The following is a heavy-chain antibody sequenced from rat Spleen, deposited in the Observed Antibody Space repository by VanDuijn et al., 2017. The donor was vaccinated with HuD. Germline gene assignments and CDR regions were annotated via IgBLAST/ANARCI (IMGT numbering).Heavy chain of an antibody. CDR1: GFTFSDYY. D-gene: IGHD1-11*01. V-gene: IGHV5-29*01. J-gene: IGHJ3*01. Sequence: EVQLVESGGGLVQPGRSLKLSCAASGFTFSDYYMAWVRQAPTKGLEWVATIIYDGSSTYYRDSVKGRFTISRDNAKSTLYLQMNSLKSEDTATYYCAKDHYGGYPFAYWGQGTLVTVSS. CDR3: AKDHYGGYPFAY. CDR2: IIYDGSST.